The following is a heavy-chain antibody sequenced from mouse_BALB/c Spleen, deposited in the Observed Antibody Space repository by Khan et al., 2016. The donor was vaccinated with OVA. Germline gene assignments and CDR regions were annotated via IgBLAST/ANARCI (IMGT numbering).Heavy chain of an antibody. CDR1: GFTFSNYA. CDR2: SSSGDST. Sequence: EVELVESGGGLVKPGGSLKLSCAASGFTFSNYAMSWVRQSPEKRLELVASSSSGDSTYYPDSVKGRFTISRDNARNILYLQMSSLRSEDTAMYYCARDYWFAYWGQGTLVTVSA. CDR3: ARDYWFAY. V-gene: IGHV5-6-5*01. J-gene: IGHJ3*01.